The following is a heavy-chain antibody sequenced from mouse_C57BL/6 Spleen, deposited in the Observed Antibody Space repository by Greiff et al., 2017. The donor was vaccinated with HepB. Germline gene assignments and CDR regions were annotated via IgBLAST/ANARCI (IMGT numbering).Heavy chain of an antibody. CDR1: GYTFTSYW. J-gene: IGHJ1*03. CDR2: IDPSDSYT. CDR3: AILRSYWYFDV. V-gene: IGHV1-59*01. Sequence: QVQLKQPGAELVRPGTSVKLSCKASGYTFTSYWMHWVKQRPGQGLEWIGVIDPSDSYTNYNQKFKGKATLTVDTSSSTAYMQLSSLTSEDSAVYYCAILRSYWYFDVWGTGTTVTVSS. D-gene: IGHD1-1*01.